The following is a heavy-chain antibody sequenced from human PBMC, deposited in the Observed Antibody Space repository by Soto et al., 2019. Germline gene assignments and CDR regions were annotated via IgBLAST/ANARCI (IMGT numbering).Heavy chain of an antibody. CDR1: GFTFSSCA. CDR2: ISGSGGST. Sequence: GGSLRLSCAASGFTFSSCAMSWGRQAPGEGLEWVSAISGSGGSTYYADSVKGRFTISRDNSKNTLYLQMNSLRAEDTAVYYCAKDPNGLLENDYYYYMDVWGKGTTVTVSS. V-gene: IGHV3-23*01. D-gene: IGHD1-1*01. J-gene: IGHJ6*03. CDR3: AKDPNGLLENDYYYYMDV.